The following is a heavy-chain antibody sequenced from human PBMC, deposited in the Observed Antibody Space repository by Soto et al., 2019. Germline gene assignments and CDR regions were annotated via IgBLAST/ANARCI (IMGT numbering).Heavy chain of an antibody. CDR2: IYHSGTT. CDR3: ARNIFRITSGGLKGY. Sequence: SETLSLTCGASGYSISSGYYWGWIRQPAGKGLEWIGSIYHSGTTYYNPSLKSRVTISVDTSKNQFSLKLRSVTAADTAVYYCARNIFRITSGGLKGYWGQGTLVTVSS. V-gene: IGHV4-38-2*01. J-gene: IGHJ4*02. CDR1: GYSISSGYY. D-gene: IGHD3-16*01.